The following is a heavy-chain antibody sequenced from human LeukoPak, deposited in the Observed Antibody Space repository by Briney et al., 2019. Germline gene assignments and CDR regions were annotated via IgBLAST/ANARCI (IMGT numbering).Heavy chain of an antibody. D-gene: IGHD3-22*01. J-gene: IGHJ4*02. CDR3: ARDTYEDSSGYIDYFDS. Sequence: SETLSLTCSVSSGSITSYFWSSIRQPPGKGLEWIAYMHYNGGANSNPSLKSRVTMSVDTSKRQVSLRLTSATAADTAVYYCARDTYEDSSGYIDYFDSWGPGTLVAVSS. CDR1: SGSITSYF. V-gene: IGHV4-59*01. CDR2: MHYNGGA.